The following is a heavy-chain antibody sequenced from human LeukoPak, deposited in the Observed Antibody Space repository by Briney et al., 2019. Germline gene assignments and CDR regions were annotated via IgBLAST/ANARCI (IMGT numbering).Heavy chain of an antibody. CDR2: IIPIFGTA. V-gene: IGHV1-69*13. CDR1: GGTLSSYA. CDR3: ATNPTYYYDSSGYYQDPGLADY. J-gene: IGHJ4*02. D-gene: IGHD3-22*01. Sequence: GASVKVSCKASGGTLSSYAISWVRQAPGQGLEWMGGIIPIFGTANYAQKFQGRVTITADESTSTAYMELSSLRSEDTAVYYCATNPTYYYDSSGYYQDPGLADYWGQGTLVTVSS.